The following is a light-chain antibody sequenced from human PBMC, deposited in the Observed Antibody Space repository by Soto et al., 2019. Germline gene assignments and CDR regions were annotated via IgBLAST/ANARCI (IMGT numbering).Light chain of an antibody. J-gene: IGKJ2*01. V-gene: IGKV2-30*01. CDR3: MQGTKWPGT. CDR2: KVS. CDR1: QSLVYSDGNTY. Sequence: DVVVTQSPHSLPVTLGQPASISCRSSQSLVYSDGNTYLSWFHQRPGQSPRRLIYKVSNRDSGVPDRFSGSGSGTDFTLKISRVEAEDVGVYYCMQGTKWPGTFGQGTKLEIK.